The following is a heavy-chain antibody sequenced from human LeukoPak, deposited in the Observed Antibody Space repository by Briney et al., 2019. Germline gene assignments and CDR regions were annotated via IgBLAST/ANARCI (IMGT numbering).Heavy chain of an antibody. V-gene: IGHV3-30*02. CDR3: TKDRSQAPHWYFDL. CDR1: GFTFSNYG. CDR2: IRYDSTTK. J-gene: IGHJ2*01. D-gene: IGHD2-15*01. Sequence: GGSLRLSCAASGFTFSNYGVDWVRQARGKGREWGVFIRYDSTTKYYADCVKGRFTISRDNSKNTLYLQMNSLRVEDTAVYYCTKDRSQAPHWYFDLWGRGTPVTVSS.